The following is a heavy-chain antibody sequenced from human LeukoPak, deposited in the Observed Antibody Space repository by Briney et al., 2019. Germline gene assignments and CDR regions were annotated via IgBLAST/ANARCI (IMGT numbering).Heavy chain of an antibody. Sequence: ASVKVSCKASGYTFTGYYMHWVRQAPGQGLEWMGWINPNSGGTNYSQKFQGRVTMTRDTSISAAYMGLSRLRSDDTAIYYCARLVNYFDISGYYYDAFDIWGQGTMVTVSS. D-gene: IGHD3-22*01. V-gene: IGHV1-2*02. J-gene: IGHJ3*02. CDR1: GYTFTGYY. CDR3: ARLVNYFDISGYYYDAFDI. CDR2: INPNSGGT.